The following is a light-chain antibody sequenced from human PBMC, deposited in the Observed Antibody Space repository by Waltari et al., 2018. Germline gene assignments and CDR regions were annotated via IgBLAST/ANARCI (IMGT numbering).Light chain of an antibody. CDR3: QQDDISPLT. J-gene: IGKJ4*01. CDR2: DSS. V-gene: IGKV3-20*01. Sequence: EIVLTQSPGTLSLSPGERATLSCRASQTVRTTYLAWYQQKPGQAPTLLIYDSSSRATGIPDRFSGSGSGTDFSLTISSRGPEDFAVDYCQQDDISPLTFGGGTKVEIK. CDR1: QTVRTTY.